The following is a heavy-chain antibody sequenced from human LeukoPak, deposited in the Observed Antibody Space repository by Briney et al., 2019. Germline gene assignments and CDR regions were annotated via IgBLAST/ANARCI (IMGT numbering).Heavy chain of an antibody. J-gene: IGHJ4*02. D-gene: IGHD2-2*01. CDR3: ATDLHCSSTSCPFDY. Sequence: ASVKVSCKVSGYTLTELSMHWVRQAPGKGLEWMGGFDPEDGETIYAQKFQGRVTMTEDTSTDTACMEPSSLRSEDTAVYYCATDLHCSSTSCPFDYWGQGTLVTVSS. CDR2: FDPEDGET. CDR1: GYTLTELS. V-gene: IGHV1-24*01.